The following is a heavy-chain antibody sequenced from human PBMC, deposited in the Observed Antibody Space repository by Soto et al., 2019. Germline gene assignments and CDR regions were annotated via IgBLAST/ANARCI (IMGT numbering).Heavy chain of an antibody. Sequence: EVQLVESGGGLVQPGGSLRLSCAASGFNFGSGWMHWVRQAPGKGLVWVSRIDSDGSRPTYADSVKGRFTISRDNAKNTLYLQMSSLTAEDTALYYCSRDPLNYYDSDWGQGILVTVSS. V-gene: IGHV3-74*01. CDR3: SRDPLNYYDSD. J-gene: IGHJ4*02. CDR1: GFNFGSGW. D-gene: IGHD3-22*01. CDR2: IDSDGSRP.